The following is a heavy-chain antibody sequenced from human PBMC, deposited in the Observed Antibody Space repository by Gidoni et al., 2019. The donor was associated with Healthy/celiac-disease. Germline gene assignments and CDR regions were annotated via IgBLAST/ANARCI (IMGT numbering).Heavy chain of an antibody. D-gene: IGHD3-10*01. CDR3: AKGRTVRGVSWFDP. Sequence: VQLLESGGGLVQPGGSLRLSCAASGFTFSSDAMSWVRQAPGKGLEWVAAISGSGGSTYYADSVKGRFTISRDKSKNTLYLQMNSLRAEDTAVYYCAKGRTVRGVSWFDPWGQGTLVTVSS. V-gene: IGHV3-23*01. J-gene: IGHJ5*02. CDR2: ISGSGGST. CDR1: GFTFSSDA.